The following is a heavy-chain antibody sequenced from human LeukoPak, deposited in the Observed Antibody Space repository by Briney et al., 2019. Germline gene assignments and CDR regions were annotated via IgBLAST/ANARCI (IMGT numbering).Heavy chain of an antibody. D-gene: IGHD3-16*02. V-gene: IGHV3-23*01. CDR3: AKGSLRLGELSSWTLDY. Sequence: GGSLRLSCAASGFTFSTYAMSWVRQAPGKGLEWVSSISGSGSSTSYADSVKGLSTISRANSKNTLDLQMNSLRAEDTAIYYCAKGSLRLGELSSWTLDYWGQGTLVTVSS. CDR1: GFTFSTYA. J-gene: IGHJ4*02. CDR2: ISGSGSST.